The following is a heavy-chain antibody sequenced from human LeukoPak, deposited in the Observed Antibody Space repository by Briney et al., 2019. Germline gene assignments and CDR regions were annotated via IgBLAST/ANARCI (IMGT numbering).Heavy chain of an antibody. D-gene: IGHD2-2*01. CDR1: GFTFSSYA. CDR3: AKRGSSSSCSGSSRYYMDV. J-gene: IGHJ6*03. Sequence: GGSLRLSCAASGFTFSSYAMSWVRQAPGKGLEWVSAISGSGGSTYYADSVKGRFTISRDNSKNTLYLQMNSLRAEDTAVYYCAKRGSSSSCSGSSRYYMDVWGKGTTVTVSS. CDR2: ISGSGGST. V-gene: IGHV3-23*01.